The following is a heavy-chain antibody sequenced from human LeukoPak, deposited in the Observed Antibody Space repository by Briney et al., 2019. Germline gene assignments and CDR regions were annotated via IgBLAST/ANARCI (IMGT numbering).Heavy chain of an antibody. CDR3: ARVDPGVTYYYDSSGPTLFCDI. D-gene: IGHD3-22*01. Sequence: EASVKVSCKASGYTFTSYGISWVRQAPGQGLEWMGWISAYNGNTNYAQKLQGRVTMTTDTSTSTAYMELRSLRSDDTAVYYCARVDPGVTYYYDSSGPTLFCDIWGQGTMVTVSS. CDR2: ISAYNGNT. CDR1: GYTFTSYG. V-gene: IGHV1-18*01. J-gene: IGHJ3*02.